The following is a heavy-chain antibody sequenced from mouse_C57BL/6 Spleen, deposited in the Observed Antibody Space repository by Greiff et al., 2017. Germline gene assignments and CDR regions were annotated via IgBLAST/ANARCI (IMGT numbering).Heavy chain of an antibody. Sequence: EVKLMESGGGLVQPGGSLSLSCAASGFTFTDYYMSWVRQPPGKALEWLGFIRNKANGYTTEYSASVKGRFTISRDNSQSILYLQMNALRAEDSATYYCARPVNYYGSEGWYFDVWGTGTTVTVSS. CDR2: IRNKANGYTT. D-gene: IGHD1-1*01. V-gene: IGHV7-3*01. J-gene: IGHJ1*03. CDR3: ARPVNYYGSEGWYFDV. CDR1: GFTFTDYY.